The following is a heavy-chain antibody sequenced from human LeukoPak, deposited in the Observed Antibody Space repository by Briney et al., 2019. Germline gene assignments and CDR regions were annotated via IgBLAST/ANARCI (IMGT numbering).Heavy chain of an antibody. D-gene: IGHD6-19*01. J-gene: IGHJ4*02. V-gene: IGHV3-7*03. CDR2: IKQDGSEK. CDR3: AKEVAVAGTSLRAYFDY. Sequence: PGGSLKLSCAASGFTFSSYAMSWVRQAPGKELEWVANIKQDGSEKYYVGSVKGRFTISRDNAKNSLYLQMNSLRAEDTAVYYCAKEVAVAGTSLRAYFDYWGQGTLVTVSS. CDR1: GFTFSSYA.